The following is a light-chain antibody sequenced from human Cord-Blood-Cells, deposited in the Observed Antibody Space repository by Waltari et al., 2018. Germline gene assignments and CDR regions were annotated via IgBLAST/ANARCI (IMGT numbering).Light chain of an antibody. CDR1: SSNIGSNT. CDR3: AAWDDSLNGWV. J-gene: IGLJ3*02. CDR2: SNN. V-gene: IGLV1-44*01. Sequence: QSVLTQPPSASGTPGQRVTISCSGSSSNIGSNTVNWYQQLPGTAPKLLIYSNNQRPSGVPDRFAGSKSGTSTSPAISGRQSEDEANYYCAAWDDSLNGWVFGGGTKLTVL.